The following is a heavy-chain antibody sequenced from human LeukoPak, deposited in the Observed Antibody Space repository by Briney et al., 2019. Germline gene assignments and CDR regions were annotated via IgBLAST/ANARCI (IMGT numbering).Heavy chain of an antibody. D-gene: IGHD3-22*01. CDR3: AKDVTMMIVAAPMSNAFDI. Sequence: GGSLRLSCAASGFTFSSYWMSWVRQAPGKGLEWVANIKQDGSEKYYVDSVKGRFTISRDNAKNSLYLQMNSLRAEDTAVYFCAKDVTMMIVAAPMSNAFDIWGQGTMVTVSS. J-gene: IGHJ3*02. V-gene: IGHV3-7*01. CDR2: IKQDGSEK. CDR1: GFTFSSYW.